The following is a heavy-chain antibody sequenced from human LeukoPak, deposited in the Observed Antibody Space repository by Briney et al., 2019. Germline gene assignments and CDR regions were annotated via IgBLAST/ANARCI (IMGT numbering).Heavy chain of an antibody. J-gene: IGHJ4*02. Sequence: SETLSLTCTVSGGSISSGDYYWSWIRQSPGKGLEWIGYIYYSGSTYYNPSLKSRVTISVDTSKNQFSLKLTSVTAADTAVYYCARRYSNALDYWGQGTPVTVSS. CDR2: IYYSGST. D-gene: IGHD4-11*01. CDR3: ARRYSNALDY. CDR1: GGSISSGDYY. V-gene: IGHV4-30-4*08.